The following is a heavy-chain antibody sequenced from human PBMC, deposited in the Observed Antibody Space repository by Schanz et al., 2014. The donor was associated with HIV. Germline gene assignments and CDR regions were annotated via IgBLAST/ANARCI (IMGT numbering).Heavy chain of an antibody. CDR2: ISYDGSNK. CDR1: GFTFSNFG. D-gene: IGHD3-10*01. CDR3: AKDEYYYGSGSYIYFYYGMDV. Sequence: QVQLVESGGGVVQPGMSLTLSCAASGFTFSNFGMHWVRQAPGKGLEWVALISYDGSNKYYSDSVKGRFTISRDNSRNTLYREMNSLRADDTAVYYCAKDEYYYGSGSYIYFYYGMDVWGQGTTVTVSS. V-gene: IGHV3-30*18. J-gene: IGHJ6*02.